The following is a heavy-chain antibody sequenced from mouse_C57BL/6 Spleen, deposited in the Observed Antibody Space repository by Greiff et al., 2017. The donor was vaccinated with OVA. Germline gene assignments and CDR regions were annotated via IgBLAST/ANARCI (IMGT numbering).Heavy chain of an antibody. CDR3: ARSGYYGNYDYFDY. D-gene: IGHD2-1*01. Sequence: QVQLQQPVAELVMPGASVKLSCKASGYTFTSYWMHWVKQRPGQGLEWIGEIDPSDSSTNYNQKFKGKSTLTVDKSSSTAYMQLSSLTSEDSAVYYCARSGYYGNYDYFDYWGQGTTLTVSS. J-gene: IGHJ2*01. CDR2: IDPSDSST. CDR1: GYTFTSYW. V-gene: IGHV1-69*01.